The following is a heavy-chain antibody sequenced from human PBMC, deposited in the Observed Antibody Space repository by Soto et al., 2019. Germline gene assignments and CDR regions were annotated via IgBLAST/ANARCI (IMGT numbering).Heavy chain of an antibody. Sequence: GGSLRLSCAASGFTFSSYSMNWVRQAPGKGLEWVSYISSSSSTIYYADSVKGRFTISRDNAKNSLYLQMNSLRAEDTAVYYSARDNPQDIVVVPVVMRVSSLPYWGREPLFTVS. V-gene: IGHV3-48*01. CDR3: ARDNPQDIVVVPVVMRVSSLPY. CDR2: ISSSSSTI. J-gene: IGHJ4*02. D-gene: IGHD2-2*01. CDR1: GFTFSSYS.